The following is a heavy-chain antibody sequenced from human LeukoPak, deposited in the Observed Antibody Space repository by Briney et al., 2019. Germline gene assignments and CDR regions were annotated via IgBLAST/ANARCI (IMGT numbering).Heavy chain of an antibody. CDR3: AKGGDCSSTSCYLFDY. V-gene: IGHV3-30*18. J-gene: IGHJ4*02. CDR1: GFTFSSYG. D-gene: IGHD2-2*01. Sequence: GGSLRLSCAASGFTFSSYGMHWVRQAPGKGQEWVAVISCDGSNKHYADSVKGRFSISRDNSKNTLYLQMNSLRAEDTAVYYCAKGGDCSSTSCYLFDYWGQGTLVTVSS. CDR2: ISCDGSNK.